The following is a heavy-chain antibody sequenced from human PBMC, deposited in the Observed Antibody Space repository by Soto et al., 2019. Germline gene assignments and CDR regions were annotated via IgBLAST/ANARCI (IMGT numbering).Heavy chain of an antibody. CDR1: GGSFSRYY. CDR2: INHSGST. Sequence: SETLSLTCAVYGGSFSRYYWSWIRQPPGKGLKWIGEINHSGSTNYNPSLKSRVTISVDTSKNQFSLKLRSITAADTAVYYCARLDIIVVPAAMYWQQFVRPYNLFDLCGQGTLVT. D-gene: IGHD2-2*01. J-gene: IGHJ5*01. CDR3: ARLDIIVVPAAMYWQQFVRPYNLFDL. V-gene: IGHV4-34*01.